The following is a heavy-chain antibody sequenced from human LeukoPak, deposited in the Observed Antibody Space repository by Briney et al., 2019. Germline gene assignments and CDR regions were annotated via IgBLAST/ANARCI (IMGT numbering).Heavy chain of an antibody. V-gene: IGHV3-74*01. Sequence: GGSLRLSCAPSGFTFSSYWMHWVRQAPGKGLVWVSRINSDGSSTSYADSVKGRFTISRDNAKNTLYLQMNSLRAEDTAVYYCARGGYSGYNFDYWGQGTLVTVSS. J-gene: IGHJ4*02. CDR2: INSDGSST. CDR3: ARGGYSGYNFDY. D-gene: IGHD5-12*01. CDR1: GFTFSSYW.